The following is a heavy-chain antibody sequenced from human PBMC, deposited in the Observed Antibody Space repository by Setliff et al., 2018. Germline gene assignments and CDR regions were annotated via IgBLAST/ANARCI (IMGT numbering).Heavy chain of an antibody. Sequence: PGGSLRLSCAASGFTFSSYAMSWVRQAPGKGLEWVGFIRSKAYGGTTEYAASVKGRFTISRDDSKSIAYLQMSSLKTEDTALYYCTPWTGTSRLHYWGQGTLVTVS. J-gene: IGHJ4*02. CDR2: IRSKAYGGTT. D-gene: IGHD1-7*01. CDR3: TPWTGTSRLHY. V-gene: IGHV3-49*04. CDR1: GFTFSSYA.